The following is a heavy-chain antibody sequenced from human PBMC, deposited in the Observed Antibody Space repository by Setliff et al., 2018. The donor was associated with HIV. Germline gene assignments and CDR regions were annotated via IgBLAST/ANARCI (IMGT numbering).Heavy chain of an antibody. Sequence: PSETLSLTCTVSGGPFSSTSWSWIRQFPGQGLEWIGYIYYSGNTNYNPSLKSRVTISIDTSKNRFFLKLNSVTAADTAIYYCARGYPGIAVAGLSYYYYYYMDVWGKGTTVTVSS. CDR3: ARGYPGIAVAGLSYYYYYYMDV. CDR2: IYYSGNT. CDR1: GGPFSSTS. J-gene: IGHJ6*03. V-gene: IGHV4-59*01. D-gene: IGHD6-19*01.